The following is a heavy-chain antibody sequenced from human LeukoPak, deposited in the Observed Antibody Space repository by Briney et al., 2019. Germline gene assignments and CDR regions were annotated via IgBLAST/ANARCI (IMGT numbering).Heavy chain of an antibody. CDR2: IYTSGST. Sequence: SETLSLTCTVSGGSISSYYWSWIWQPAGKGLEWIGRIYTSGSTNYNPSLKSRVTMSVDTSKNQFSLKLSSVTAADTAVYYCTRGEYYYGSGEDYFDYWGQGTLVTVSS. J-gene: IGHJ4*02. V-gene: IGHV4-4*07. CDR3: TRGEYYYGSGEDYFDY. D-gene: IGHD3-10*01. CDR1: GGSISSYY.